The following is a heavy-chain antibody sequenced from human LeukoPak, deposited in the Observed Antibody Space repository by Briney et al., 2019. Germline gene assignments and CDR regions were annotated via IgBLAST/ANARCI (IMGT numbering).Heavy chain of an antibody. V-gene: IGHV4-31*03. CDR3: ARDSSGPDYYYGMDV. D-gene: IGHD3-22*01. CDR2: IYCSGST. J-gene: IGHJ6*02. CDR1: GGSISSGGYY. Sequence: SQTLSLTCTVSGGSISSGGYYWSWIRQHPGKGLEWIGYIYCSGSTYYNPSLKSRVTISVDTSKNQFSLKLSSVTAADTAVYYCARDSSGPDYYYGMDVWGQGTTVTVSS.